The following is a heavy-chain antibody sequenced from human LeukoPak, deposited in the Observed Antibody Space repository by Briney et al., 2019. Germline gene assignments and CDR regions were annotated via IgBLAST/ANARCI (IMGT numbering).Heavy chain of an antibody. CDR3: ATAKSGWYLVDT. CDR2: IIGSGGST. Sequence: GGSLRLSCAASGFTFSSYAMSWVRQAPGKGLEWVSEIIGSGGSTYYADSVKGRFTISRDTSKNTLYLQMNSLRAEDTAIYFCATAKSGWYLVDTWGQGTMVTVSS. CDR1: GFTFSSYA. V-gene: IGHV3-23*01. D-gene: IGHD6-13*01. J-gene: IGHJ3*01.